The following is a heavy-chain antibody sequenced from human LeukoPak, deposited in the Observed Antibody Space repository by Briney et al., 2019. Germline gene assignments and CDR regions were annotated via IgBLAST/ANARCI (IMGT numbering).Heavy chain of an antibody. CDR1: GGTFSSYA. D-gene: IGHD3-10*01. Sequence: GASVKVSCKASGGTFSSYAISWVRQAPGQGLEWMGGIIPIFGTANYAQKFQGRVTMTRDTSISTAYMELSRLRSDDTAVYYCARDSDGSGSYYNKRFYYYYMDVWGKGTTVTISS. CDR3: ARDSDGSGSYYNKRFYYYYMDV. V-gene: IGHV1-69*05. J-gene: IGHJ6*03. CDR2: IIPIFGTA.